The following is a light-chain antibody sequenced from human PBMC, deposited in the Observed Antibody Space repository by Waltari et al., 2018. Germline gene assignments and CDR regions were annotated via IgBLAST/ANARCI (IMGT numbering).Light chain of an antibody. J-gene: IGKJ4*01. CDR3: KQYNSYSLLT. CDR2: KAS. CDR1: QSISNW. V-gene: IGKV1-5*03. Sequence: DIQMTQSPSTLSASVGDRVTITCRASQSISNWLAWYQQKPGKAPKLLIYKASTLESGVPSRFSGSRSGTEFTLTISSLQPDDFATYYIKQYNSYSLLTFGGGTKVEIK.